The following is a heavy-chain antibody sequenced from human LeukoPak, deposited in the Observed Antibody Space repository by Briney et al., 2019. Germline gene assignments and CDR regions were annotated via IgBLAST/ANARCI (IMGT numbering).Heavy chain of an antibody. D-gene: IGHD2-8*02. CDR2: ISAYNGNT. J-gene: IGHJ4*02. V-gene: IGHV1-18*01. Sequence: ASVKVSCKASGYTFTSYGISWVRQAPGQGLEWMGWISAYNGNTNYAQKLQGRVTMTTDTSTSTAYMELRSLRSDDTAVYYCAREVVYGTATYYFDYWGQGTLVTVSS. CDR1: GYTFTSYG. CDR3: AREVVYGTATYYFDY.